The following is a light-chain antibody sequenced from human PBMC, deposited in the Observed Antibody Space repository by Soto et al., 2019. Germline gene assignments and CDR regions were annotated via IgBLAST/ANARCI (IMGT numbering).Light chain of an antibody. V-gene: IGLV2-14*01. CDR1: KNDIGSSDY. CDR2: GVS. J-gene: IGLJ3*02. CDR3: SSSTSSNTLV. Sequence: QSVRTQPASVSASPGQSITISCTGGKNDIGSSDYVSWYQQHPGKAPKLIIYGVSNRPSGTSDRFSGSKSANTASLTISGLQADDEADYYCSSSTSSNTLVFGGGTKVTVL.